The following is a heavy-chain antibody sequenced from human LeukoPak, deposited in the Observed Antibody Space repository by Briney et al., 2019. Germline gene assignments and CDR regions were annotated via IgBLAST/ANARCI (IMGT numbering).Heavy chain of an antibody. CDR2: ISGSSNTI. CDR3: ARRHLDSAGWTIDY. D-gene: IGHD3-9*01. V-gene: IGHV3-48*01. CDR1: GFTFSSHN. J-gene: IGHJ4*02. Sequence: GGSLRLSCAASGFTFSSHNLNWVRQAPGKGLEWVSYISGSSNTIYYADSVKGRFTISRDNAKNSLYLQMNSLRAEDTAVYYCARRHLDSAGWTIDYWGQGTLVTVSS.